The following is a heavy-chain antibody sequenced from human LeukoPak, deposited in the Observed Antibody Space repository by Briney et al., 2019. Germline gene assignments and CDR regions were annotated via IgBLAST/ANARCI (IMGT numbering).Heavy chain of an antibody. CDR2: ISAYNGNT. J-gene: IGHJ6*02. V-gene: IGHV1-18*01. CDR1: GYTFTSYG. CDR3: ARDYSNYVYYYGMDV. D-gene: IGHD4-11*01. Sequence: GASVKVSCKASGYTFTSYGISWVRQAPGQGLEWMGWISAYNGNTNYAQKLQGRVTMTTDTSTSTAYMELRSLRSDDTAVYYCARDYSNYVYYYGMDVWGQGTTVTVSS.